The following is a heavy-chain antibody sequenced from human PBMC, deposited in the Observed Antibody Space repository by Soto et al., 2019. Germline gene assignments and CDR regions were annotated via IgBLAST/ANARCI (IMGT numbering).Heavy chain of an antibody. J-gene: IGHJ6*02. CDR1: GGSISSSSYY. V-gene: IGHV4-39*01. CDR2: IYYSGST. CDR3: ASTINNYYYYGMDV. Sequence: SETLSLTCTVSGGSISSSSYYWGWIRQPPGKGLEWIGSIYYSGSTYYNPSLKSRVTISVDTSKNQFSLKLSSVTAADTAVYYCASTINNYYYYGMDVWGQGTTVTVSS.